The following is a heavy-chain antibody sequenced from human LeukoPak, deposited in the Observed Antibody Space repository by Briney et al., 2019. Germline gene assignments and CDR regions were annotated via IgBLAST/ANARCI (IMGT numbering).Heavy chain of an antibody. V-gene: IGHV3-23*01. D-gene: IGHD5-18*01. Sequence: PGGSLRLSCAASGFTFTSYAMSWVRQAPGKGLEWVSAISGSGGSTYYADSVKGRFTISRDNSKNTLYLQMNSPRAEDTAVYYCANRIQRVDDYWGQGTLVTVSS. CDR3: ANRIQRVDDY. J-gene: IGHJ4*02. CDR2: ISGSGGST. CDR1: GFTFTSYA.